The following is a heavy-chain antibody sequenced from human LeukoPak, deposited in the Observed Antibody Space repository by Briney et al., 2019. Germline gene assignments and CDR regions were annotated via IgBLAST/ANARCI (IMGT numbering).Heavy chain of an antibody. Sequence: PGGSLRLSCAASGFTLSNYWMHWVRQAPGKGPVWVSRINPDGSRIDYAESVRDRFTISRDSTKNTLYLQMNSLRAEDTAVYYCSRDFVGADDYWGQGTLVTVSS. D-gene: IGHD1-26*01. J-gene: IGHJ4*02. CDR1: GFTLSNYW. CDR3: SRDFVGADDY. V-gene: IGHV3-74*01. CDR2: INPDGSRI.